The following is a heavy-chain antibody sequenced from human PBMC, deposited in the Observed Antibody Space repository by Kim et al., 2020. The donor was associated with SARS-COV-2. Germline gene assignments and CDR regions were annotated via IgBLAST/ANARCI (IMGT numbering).Heavy chain of an antibody. CDR3: ARGSPVYYDILTGYYRDY. V-gene: IGHV1-46*01. J-gene: IGHJ4*02. CDR2: INPSGGST. Sequence: ASVKVSCKASGYTFTSYYMHWVRQAPGQGLEWMGIINPSGGSTSYAQKLQGRVTMTRDTSTSTVYMELSSLRSEDTAVYYCARGSPVYYDILTGYYRDYWGQRTLVTVSS. CDR1: GYTFTSYY. D-gene: IGHD3-9*01.